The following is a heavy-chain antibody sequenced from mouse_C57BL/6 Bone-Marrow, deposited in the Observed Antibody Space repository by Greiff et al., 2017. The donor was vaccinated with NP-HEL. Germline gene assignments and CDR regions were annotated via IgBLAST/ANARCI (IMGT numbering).Heavy chain of an antibody. CDR2: IYPSDSET. CDR1: GYTFTSYW. Sequence: QVQLQQPGAELVRPGSSVKLSCKASGYTFTSYWMDWVKQRPGQGLEWIGNIYPSDSETHYNQKFKDKATLTVDKSSSTAYMQLSSLTSEDSAVYYCARDYSTVDYWGQGTTLTVSS. D-gene: IGHD2-5*01. CDR3: ARDYSTVDY. V-gene: IGHV1-61*01. J-gene: IGHJ2*01.